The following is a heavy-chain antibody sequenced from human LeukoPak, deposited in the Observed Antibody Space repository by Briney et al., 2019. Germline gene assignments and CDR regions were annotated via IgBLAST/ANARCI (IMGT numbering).Heavy chain of an antibody. J-gene: IGHJ6*02. CDR3: ANPAPTVTYEGMDV. V-gene: IGHV3-33*06. D-gene: IGHD4-11*01. CDR2: IWYDGSNK. CDR1: GFTFSSYG. Sequence: PGRSLRLSCAASGFTFSSYGMHWVRQAPGKGLEWVAVIWYDGSNKYYADSVKGRFTISRDNSKNTLYLQMNSLRAEDTAVYYCANPAPTVTYEGMDVWGQGTTVTVSS.